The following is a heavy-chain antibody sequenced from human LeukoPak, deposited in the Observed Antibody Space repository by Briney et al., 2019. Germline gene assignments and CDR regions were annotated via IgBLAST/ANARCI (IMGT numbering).Heavy chain of an antibody. J-gene: IGHJ4*02. CDR2: IYYSGST. D-gene: IGHD3-10*01. CDR1: GASISNYD. Sequence: SETLSLTCTVSGASISNYDWSWIRQPPGKGLEWIGYIYYSGSTNYNPSFKSRVTLSVDTSKNQFSLKLSSVTAADTAVYYCARDITMVRGVTDYWGQGTLVTVSS. V-gene: IGHV4-59*12. CDR3: ARDITMVRGVTDY.